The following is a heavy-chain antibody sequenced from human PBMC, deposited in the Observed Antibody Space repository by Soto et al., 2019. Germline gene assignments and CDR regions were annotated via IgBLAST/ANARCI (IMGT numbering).Heavy chain of an antibody. J-gene: IGHJ4*02. D-gene: IGHD3-16*01. Sequence: GGSLRLSCAASGFNFGREAMSWVRQDPGKGLQWVASISYDGSDTLYINSVKGRFTISRDNSKRTVDLQMKSLKPEDTAVYYCAKDWGLGMWGQGTQVTVPS. CDR1: GFNFGREA. V-gene: IGHV3-30-3*01. CDR3: AKDWGLGM. CDR2: ISYDGSDT.